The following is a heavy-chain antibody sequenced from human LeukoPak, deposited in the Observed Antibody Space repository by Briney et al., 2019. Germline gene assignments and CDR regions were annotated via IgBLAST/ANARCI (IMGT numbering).Heavy chain of an antibody. CDR2: INAILGTS. CDR3: ATQTGRIAADDAFDI. V-gene: IGHV1-69*10. CDR1: GYTFTGYY. J-gene: IGHJ3*02. D-gene: IGHD6-13*01. Sequence: ASVKVSCKASGYTFTGYYMHWVRQAPGQGLEWMGGINAILGTSNYAQKFQGRVTITADKSTSTAYMELSSLRSEDTAVYYCATQTGRIAADDAFDIWGQGTMVTVSS.